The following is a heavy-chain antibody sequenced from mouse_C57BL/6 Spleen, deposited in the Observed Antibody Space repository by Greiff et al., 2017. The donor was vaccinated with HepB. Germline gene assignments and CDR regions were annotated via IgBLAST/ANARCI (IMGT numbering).Heavy chain of an antibody. J-gene: IGHJ2*01. Sequence: EVKLQQSGPELVKPGASVKISCKASGYSFTGYYMNWVKQSPEKSLEWIGEINPSTGGTTYNQKFKAKATLTVDKSSSTAYMQLKSLTSEDSAVYYCARGGSSGYFDYWGQGTTLTVSS. CDR2: INPSTGGT. CDR1: GYSFTGYY. CDR3: ARGGSSGYFDY. V-gene: IGHV1-42*01. D-gene: IGHD3-2*02.